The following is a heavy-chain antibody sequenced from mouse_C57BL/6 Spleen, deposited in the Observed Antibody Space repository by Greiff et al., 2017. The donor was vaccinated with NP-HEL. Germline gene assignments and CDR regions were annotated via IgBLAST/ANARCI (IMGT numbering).Heavy chain of an antibody. CDR2: IDPSDSYT. CDR3: ARGTTGVAPDFDV. Sequence: VQLQQPGAELVKPGASVKLSCKASGYTFTSYWMQWVKQRPGQGLEWIGEIDPSDSYTNYNQKFKGKATLTVDTSSSTAYMRLSSLTSEDSAVYYCARGTTGVAPDFDVWGTGTTVTVSS. V-gene: IGHV1-50*01. D-gene: IGHD1-1*01. CDR1: GYTFTSYW. J-gene: IGHJ1*03.